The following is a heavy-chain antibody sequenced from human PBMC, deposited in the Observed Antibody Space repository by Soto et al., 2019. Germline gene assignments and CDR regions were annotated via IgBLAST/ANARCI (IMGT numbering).Heavy chain of an antibody. Sequence: QLQLQESGPGLVKPSETLSLTCTVSGGSISSSSYYWGWIRQPPGKGLEWIGSIYYSGSTYYNPSLKSRVTISVDTSKNQFSLKLSSVTAADTAVYYCVDSSGYYYGHYGMDVWGQGTTVTVSS. V-gene: IGHV4-39*01. J-gene: IGHJ6*02. CDR1: GGSISSSSYY. CDR2: IYYSGST. D-gene: IGHD3-22*01. CDR3: VDSSGYYYGHYGMDV.